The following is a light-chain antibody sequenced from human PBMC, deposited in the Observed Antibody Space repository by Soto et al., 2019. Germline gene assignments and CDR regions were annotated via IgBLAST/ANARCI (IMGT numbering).Light chain of an antibody. Sequence: DIQMTQSPSTLSASVGDRVTITCRPSQTINSWLAWYQQKPGKAPKVLIFGASSLKTGVPSRFSGSGSGTEFTLTISNLQPDDFATYYCQQYDSYSSGPFGQGTKVDIK. V-gene: IGKV1-5*01. CDR3: QQYDSYSSGP. CDR1: QTINSW. CDR2: GAS. J-gene: IGKJ1*01.